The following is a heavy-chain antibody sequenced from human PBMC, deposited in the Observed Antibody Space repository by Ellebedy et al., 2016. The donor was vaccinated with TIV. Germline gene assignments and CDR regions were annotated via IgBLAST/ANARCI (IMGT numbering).Heavy chain of an antibody. J-gene: IGHJ6*02. V-gene: IGHV1-69*13. Sequence: AASVKVSCKASGGTFSSYAISWVRQAPGQGLEWMGGIIPIFGTANYAQKFQGRVTITADESTSTAYMELSSLRSDDTAVYYCASGWYDTDYYYYGMDVWGQGTTVTVSS. CDR3: ASGWYDTDYYYYGMDV. CDR2: IIPIFGTA. CDR1: GGTFSSYA. D-gene: IGHD6-19*01.